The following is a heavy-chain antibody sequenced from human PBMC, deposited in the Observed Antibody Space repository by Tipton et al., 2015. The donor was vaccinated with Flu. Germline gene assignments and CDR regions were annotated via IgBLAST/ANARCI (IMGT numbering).Heavy chain of an antibody. Sequence: TLSLTCIVSGDSISSTIYYWGWIRQPPGKGLEWIASIYYSDNSYYNPSLKSRVTISVDTSKNQFSLRPSSVTAADTAIYYCARHGGYNYGFPRYFDLWGRGTLVTVTS. D-gene: IGHD5-18*01. CDR2: IYYSDNS. J-gene: IGHJ2*01. CDR3: ARHGGYNYGFPRYFDL. V-gene: IGHV4-39*01. CDR1: GDSISSTIYY.